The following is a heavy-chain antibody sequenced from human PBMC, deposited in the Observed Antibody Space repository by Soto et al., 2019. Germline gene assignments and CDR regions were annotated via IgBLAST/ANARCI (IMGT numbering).Heavy chain of an antibody. V-gene: IGHV1-46*01. CDR3: ARDITIFGVATDC. Sequence: GASVKVSCKASGYTFTSYYMHWVRQAPGQGLEWMGIINPSGGSTSYAQKFQGRVTMTRDTSTSTVYMELSSLRSEDTAVYYCARDITIFGVATDCWRQVTLVTVS. D-gene: IGHD3-3*01. CDR1: GYTFTSYY. CDR2: INPSGGST. J-gene: IGHJ4*02.